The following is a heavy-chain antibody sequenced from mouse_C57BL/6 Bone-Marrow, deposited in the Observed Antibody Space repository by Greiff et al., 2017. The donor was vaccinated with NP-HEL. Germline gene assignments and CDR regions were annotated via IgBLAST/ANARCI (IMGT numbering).Heavy chain of an antibody. CDR3: ARRRQLRPLMDY. D-gene: IGHD3-2*02. Sequence: QVQLKQSGPELVKPGASVKISCKASGYAFSSSWMNWVKQRPGKGLEWIGRIYPGDGDTNYNGKFKGKATLTADKSSCTAYMQLSSLTSEDSAVYFCARRRQLRPLMDYRGQGTSVTVSS. J-gene: IGHJ4*01. CDR1: GYAFSSSW. CDR2: IYPGDGDT. V-gene: IGHV1-82*01.